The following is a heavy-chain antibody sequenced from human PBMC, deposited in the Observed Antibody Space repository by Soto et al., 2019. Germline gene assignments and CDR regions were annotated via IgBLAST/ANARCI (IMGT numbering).Heavy chain of an antibody. J-gene: IGHJ4*02. D-gene: IGHD2-15*01. V-gene: IGHV3-53*02. Sequence: EVQLVETGGGLVQPGGSLRLSCTATGFSVSDNFVSWVRQAPGKGLEWVSIIYYGGTPYYADSVRGRFTISRDISENTMYLQMDSLRPDATAVYYCATALRRGAPPVWGPGTRVTVS. CDR3: ATALRRGAPPV. CDR2: IYYGGTP. CDR1: GFSVSDNF.